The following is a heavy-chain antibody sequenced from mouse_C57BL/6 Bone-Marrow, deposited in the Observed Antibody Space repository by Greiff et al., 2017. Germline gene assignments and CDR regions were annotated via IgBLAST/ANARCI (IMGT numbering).Heavy chain of an antibody. CDR3: TTGYDWFAY. Sequence: EVQLQESGAELVRPGASVKLSCTASGFNIKDDYMHWVKQRPEQGLEWIGWIDPENGDTEYASKFQGKATITADTSYNTAFLQLSSLTSEDTAGYYCTTGYDWFAYWGQGTLVTVSA. D-gene: IGHD2-3*01. V-gene: IGHV14-4*01. J-gene: IGHJ3*01. CDR2: IDPENGDT. CDR1: GFNIKDDY.